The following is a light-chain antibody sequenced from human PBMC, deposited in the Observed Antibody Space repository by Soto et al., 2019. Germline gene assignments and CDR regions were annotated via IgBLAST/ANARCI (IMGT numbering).Light chain of an antibody. Sequence: QAVVTQPPSVSGAPGQRVTISCTGSSSNIGAGYDVHWYQQLPGTAPKLLIYGNSNRPSGVPDRFSGSKSGTSASLAITGLQAEDEADYYCQSYDSRGDVVFGGGTKVTVL. V-gene: IGLV1-40*01. CDR3: QSYDSRGDVV. J-gene: IGLJ2*01. CDR1: SSNIGAGYD. CDR2: GNS.